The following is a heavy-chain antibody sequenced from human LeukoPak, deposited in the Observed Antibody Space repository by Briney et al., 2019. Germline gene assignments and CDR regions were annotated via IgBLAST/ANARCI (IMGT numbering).Heavy chain of an antibody. CDR2: ISSSSSYI. V-gene: IGHV3-21*01. D-gene: IGHD3-22*01. Sequence: GGSLRLSCAASGFTFSSYSMNWVRQAPGKGLEWVSSISSSSSYIYYADSVKGRFTISRDNAKNSLYLQVNSLRAEDTAVYYCARDLGDSSDFDYWGQGTLVTVSS. CDR1: GFTFSSYS. CDR3: ARDLGDSSDFDY. J-gene: IGHJ4*02.